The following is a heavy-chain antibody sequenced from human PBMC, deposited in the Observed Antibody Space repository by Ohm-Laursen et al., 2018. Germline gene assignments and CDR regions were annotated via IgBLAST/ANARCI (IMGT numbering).Heavy chain of an antibody. Sequence: SSLRLSCAASGFTFSSYGMHWVRQAPGKGLEWVAVIWYDGSNKYYADSVKGRFTISRGNSKNTLYLQMNSLRAEDTAAYYCARDSGYFDYWGQGTLVTVSS. D-gene: IGHD1-26*01. CDR3: ARDSGYFDY. CDR2: IWYDGSNK. CDR1: GFTFSSYG. J-gene: IGHJ4*02. V-gene: IGHV3-33*01.